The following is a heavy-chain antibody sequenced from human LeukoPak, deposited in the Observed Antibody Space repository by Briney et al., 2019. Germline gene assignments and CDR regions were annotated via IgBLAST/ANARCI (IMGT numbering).Heavy chain of an antibody. CDR3: ARVAAAGKEVYYFDY. Sequence: SETLSLTCTVSGGSINSYYWSWIRQPAGKGLEWIGRIYTSGSTNYNPSLKSRVTMSVDTSKNQFSLKLSSVTAADTAVYYCARVAAAGKEVYYFDYWGQGTLVTVSS. CDR1: GGSINSYY. CDR2: IYTSGST. D-gene: IGHD6-13*01. J-gene: IGHJ4*02. V-gene: IGHV4-4*07.